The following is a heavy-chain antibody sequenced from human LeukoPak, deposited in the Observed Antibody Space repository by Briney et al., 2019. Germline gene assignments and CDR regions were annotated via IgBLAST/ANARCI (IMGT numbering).Heavy chain of an antibody. CDR3: AKDQRGRGATDAFDI. CDR1: GSTFSSYA. D-gene: IGHD1-26*01. CDR2: ISGSGGST. V-gene: IGHV3-23*01. Sequence: GGSLRLSCAASGSTFSSYAMSWVRQAPGKGLEWVSAISGSGGSTYYADSVKGRFTISRDNSKNTLYLQMNSLRAEDTAVYYCAKDQRGRGATDAFDIWGQGTMVTVSS. J-gene: IGHJ3*02.